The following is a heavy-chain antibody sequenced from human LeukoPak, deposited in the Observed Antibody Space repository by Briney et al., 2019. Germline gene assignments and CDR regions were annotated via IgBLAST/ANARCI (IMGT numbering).Heavy chain of an antibody. CDR1: GGSIGSHY. J-gene: IGHJ4*02. CDR3: AREEAGRGSSPFDY. Sequence: PSETLSLTCTVSGGSIGSHYWSWIRQPPGKELDGIGYISYSGNTKYNPSLKSRVTISLDTSKDQFSLRLSSVTLADTAVYYCAREEAGRGSSPFDYWGQGTLVTVSS. D-gene: IGHD6-6*01. CDR2: ISYSGNT. V-gene: IGHV4-59*11.